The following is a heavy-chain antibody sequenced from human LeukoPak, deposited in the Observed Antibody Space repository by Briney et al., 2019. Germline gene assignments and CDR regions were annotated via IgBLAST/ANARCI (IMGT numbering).Heavy chain of an antibody. J-gene: IGHJ4*02. V-gene: IGHV3-23*01. CDR2: ISGSGGST. CDR1: GFTFTSYA. CDR3: AKDIPISGSYFH. Sequence: PGGSLRLSCAASGFTFTSYAMSWVRQAPGKGLEWVSSISGSGGSTYYADSVKGRFTISRGNSKNTLYLQMNSLRAEDTAVYYCAKDIPISGSYFHWGQGTLVTVS. D-gene: IGHD1-26*01.